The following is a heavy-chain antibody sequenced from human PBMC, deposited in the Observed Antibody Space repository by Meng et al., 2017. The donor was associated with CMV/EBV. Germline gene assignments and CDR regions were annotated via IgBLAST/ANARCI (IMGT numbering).Heavy chain of an antibody. V-gene: IGHV3-48*03. CDR3: ATQGRSLRPGY. CDR2: ITSGGNSK. J-gene: IGHJ4*02. Sequence: GESLKISCAASGFTFSNYEMNWVRQAPGKGLEWLSYITSGGNSKFHADSVKGRFTISRDNAKNSLYLQMTSLSAEDTAIYYCATQGRSLRPGYWGQGTLVTVSS. D-gene: IGHD3-10*01. CDR1: GFTFSNYE.